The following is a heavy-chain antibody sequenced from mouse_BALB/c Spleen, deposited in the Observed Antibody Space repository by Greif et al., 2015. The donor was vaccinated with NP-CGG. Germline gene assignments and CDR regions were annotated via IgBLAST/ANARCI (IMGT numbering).Heavy chain of an antibody. CDR1: GYTFTSSW. V-gene: IGHV1S130*01. CDR3: ARDWYFDY. CDR2: IHPNSGNT. J-gene: IGHJ2*01. D-gene: IGHD4-1*01. Sequence: QVQLQQSGSVLVRPGASVKLSCKASGYTFTSSWMHWAKQRPGQGLEWIGEIHPNSGNTNYNEKFKGKATLTVDTSSXTAYVDLSSLTSEDSAVYYCARDWYFDYWRQGTTLTVSS.